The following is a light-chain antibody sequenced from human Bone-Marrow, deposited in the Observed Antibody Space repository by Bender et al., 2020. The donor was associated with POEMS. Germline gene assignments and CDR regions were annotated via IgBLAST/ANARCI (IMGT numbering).Light chain of an antibody. CDR3: QVWVDGGDAVI. J-gene: IGLJ2*01. CDR1: ALAKQY. V-gene: IGLV3-25*02. CDR2: TDS. Sequence: SFDLTQPPSVSVSPGQTARITCSGDALAKQYGYWYQQKPGQAPILLIYTDSQRPSGIPERFSGSNSGNTATLTISGTQAMDEGDYYCQVWVDGGDAVIFGGGTKLTVL.